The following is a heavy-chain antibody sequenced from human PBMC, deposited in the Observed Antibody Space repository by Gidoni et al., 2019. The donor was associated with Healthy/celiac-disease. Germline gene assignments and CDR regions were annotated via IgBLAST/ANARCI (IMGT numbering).Heavy chain of an antibody. CDR3: AHRNWFGELR. V-gene: IGHV2-5*01. CDR1: GFSLSTSGVG. J-gene: IGHJ4*02. D-gene: IGHD3-10*01. Sequence: QITLKESGPTLVKPTQTPTLTCTCPGFSLSTSGVGVGWIRQPPGKALEWLALIYWNDDKRYSPSLKSRLTITKDTSKNQVVLTMTNMDPVDTATYYCAHRNWFGELRWGQGTLVTVSS. CDR2: IYWNDDK.